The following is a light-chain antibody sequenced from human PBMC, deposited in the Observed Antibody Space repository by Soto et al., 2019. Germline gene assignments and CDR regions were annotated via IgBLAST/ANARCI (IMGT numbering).Light chain of an antibody. CDR1: QSVSSSY. CDR3: QQYNNWPPSRT. V-gene: IGKV3-15*01. CDR2: GAS. Sequence: TQSPGTLSLSPGESATLSCRASQSVSSSYLAWYQQKPGQAPRLLIYGASTRATGIPARFSGSGSGTEFTLTISSLQSEDFAVYYCQQYNNWPPSRTFGQGTKVDIK. J-gene: IGKJ1*01.